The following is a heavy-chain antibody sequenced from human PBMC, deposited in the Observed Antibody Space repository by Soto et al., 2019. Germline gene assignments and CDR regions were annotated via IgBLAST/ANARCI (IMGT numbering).Heavy chain of an antibody. J-gene: IGHJ4*02. CDR1: CGSISSGGYY. V-gene: IGHV4-31*03. D-gene: IGHD6-19*01. CDR3: ARDIEYSSGLLDY. Sequence: QVQLQEAGPGLVKPSQTLSLTRTVPCGSISSGGYYWSWIRPHPGKGLEWIGYIYYSGSTYYNPSLKSRVTIPVDTSKNQFSLKLSAVTAADTAVYYCARDIEYSSGLLDYWGQGTLVTVSS. CDR2: IYYSGST.